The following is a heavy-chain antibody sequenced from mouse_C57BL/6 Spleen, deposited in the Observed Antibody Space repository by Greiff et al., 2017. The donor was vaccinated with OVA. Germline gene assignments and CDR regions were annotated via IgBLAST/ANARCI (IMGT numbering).Heavy chain of an antibody. D-gene: IGHD2-4*01. J-gene: IGHJ4*01. CDR1: GFTFSSYT. V-gene: IGHV5-9*01. CDR3: ARGRSDYPYYYAMDY. Sequence: EVKLLESGGGLVKPGGSLKLSCAASGFTFSSYTMSWVRQTPEKRLEWVATISGGGGNTYYPDSVKGRFTISRDNAKNTLYLQMSSLRSEDTALYYCARGRSDYPYYYAMDYWGQGTSVTVSS. CDR2: ISGGGGNT.